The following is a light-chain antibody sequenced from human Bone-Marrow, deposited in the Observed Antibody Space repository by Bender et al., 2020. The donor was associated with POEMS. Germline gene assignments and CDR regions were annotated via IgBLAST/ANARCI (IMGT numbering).Light chain of an antibody. CDR1: SSDLGSYNY. CDR3: SSYTSSRTWV. Sequence: QSALSQPASVSGSPEQSITISCTGTSSDLGSYNYVSWYQQHPGKAPKLIIFDVTRRPSGVSDRFSASKSGNTASLTISGLQADDEADYYCSSYTSSRTWVFGGGTKLTVL. V-gene: IGLV2-14*03. CDR2: DVT. J-gene: IGLJ3*02.